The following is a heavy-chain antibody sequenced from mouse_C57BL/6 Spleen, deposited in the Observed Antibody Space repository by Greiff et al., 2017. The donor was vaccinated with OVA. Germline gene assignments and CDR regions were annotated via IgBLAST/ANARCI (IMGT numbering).Heavy chain of an antibody. CDR1: GYTFTSYW. CDR2: IDPSASYT. J-gene: IGHJ2*01. CDR3: AGIGGY. Sequence: QVQLKQPGAELVRPGTSVKLSCKASGYTFTSYWMHWVKQRPGQGLEWIGVIDPSASYTNSNQKFKGKATLTVATSSRTAYMQLSSLTSEDSAVYYCAGIGGYWGQGTTLTVSS. V-gene: IGHV1-59*01. D-gene: IGHD2-14*01.